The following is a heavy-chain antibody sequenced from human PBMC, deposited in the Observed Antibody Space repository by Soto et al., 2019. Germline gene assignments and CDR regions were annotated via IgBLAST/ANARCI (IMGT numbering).Heavy chain of an antibody. V-gene: IGHV1-2*04. CDR3: ASGTGTALGAFDI. J-gene: IGHJ3*02. CDR2: INPNSGGT. CDR1: GYTFTGYY. D-gene: IGHD1-1*01. Sequence: ASVKVSCKASGYTFTGYYMHWVRQAPGQGLEWMGWINPNSGGTNYAQKFQGWATMTRDTSISTAYMELSRLRSDDTAVYYCASGTGTALGAFDIWGQGTMVTVSS.